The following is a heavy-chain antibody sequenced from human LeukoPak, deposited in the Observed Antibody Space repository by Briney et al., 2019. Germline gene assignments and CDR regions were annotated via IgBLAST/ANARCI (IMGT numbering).Heavy chain of an antibody. D-gene: IGHD3-22*01. Sequence: GGSLRLSCAASGFSLKTYNMNWVRQASGKGLEWVSFMTSSRYICYADSVKGRFTISRDDANNLVFLQMHSLRAEDTAIYYCTRDQFFDYDNDDAFDVWGQGTKVIVSS. CDR2: MTSSRYI. J-gene: IGHJ3*01. CDR1: GFSLKTYN. V-gene: IGHV3-21*04. CDR3: TRDQFFDYDNDDAFDV.